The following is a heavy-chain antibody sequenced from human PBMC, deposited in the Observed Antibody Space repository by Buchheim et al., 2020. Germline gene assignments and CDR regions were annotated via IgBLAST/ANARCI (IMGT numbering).Heavy chain of an antibody. Sequence: EVQLVESGGGLVQPGGSLRLSCAASGFTFSSYWMTWVRQAPGKGLEWVANIKGDGSEGYYVDSVKGRFTISRENAMNTLFLQMSSLRAEDTAVYYCARGARDYYGMDVWGQGTT. CDR2: IKGDGSEG. CDR3: ARGARDYYGMDV. J-gene: IGHJ6*02. V-gene: IGHV3-7*01. CDR1: GFTFSSYW.